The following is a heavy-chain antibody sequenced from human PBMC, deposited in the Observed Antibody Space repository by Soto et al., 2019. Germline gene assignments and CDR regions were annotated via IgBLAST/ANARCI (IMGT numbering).Heavy chain of an antibody. Sequence: PGGSLRLPCAGSGITLGDSYMSLIRQAPSKGLQWLSYVSPGSRYPAYADSVKCRLALSRYHATTSLYMKKMSLTGQDTGFYYSLRGGCARLSEPWREGTMVTACS. CDR3: LRGGCARLSEP. V-gene: IGHV3-11*06. D-gene: IGHD2-21*01. CDR1: GITLGDSY. J-gene: IGHJ4*02. CDR2: VSPGSRYP.